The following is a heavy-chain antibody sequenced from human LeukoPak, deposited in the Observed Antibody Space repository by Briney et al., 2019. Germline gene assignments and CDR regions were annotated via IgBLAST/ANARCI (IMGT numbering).Heavy chain of an antibody. CDR3: AKDLPYSSGWYGPHYYYYYGMDV. D-gene: IGHD6-19*01. CDR1: GNTFSDYQ. CDR2: VNPKRGGT. Sequence: ASVKVSCQASGNTFSDYQLHWVRQAPGLGPEWVGWVNPKRGGTSLAQRFQGRVTMTRDTSTNTAYMNLSGLRYNDTAVYYCAKDLPYSSGWYGPHYYYYYGMDVWGQGTTVTVSS. V-gene: IGHV1-2*02. J-gene: IGHJ6*02.